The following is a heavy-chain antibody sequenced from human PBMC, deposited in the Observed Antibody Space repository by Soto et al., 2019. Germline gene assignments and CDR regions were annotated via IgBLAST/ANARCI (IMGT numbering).Heavy chain of an antibody. Sequence: PGGSLRLSCAASGFTFSSYGMHWVRQAPGKGLEWVAVISYDGSNKYYADSVKGRFTISRDNPKNTLYLQMNSLRAEDTAVYYCAAPPRFWGPGTLVTVSS. CDR3: AAPPRF. D-gene: IGHD6-6*01. J-gene: IGHJ4*02. CDR1: GFTFSSYG. CDR2: ISYDGSNK. V-gene: IGHV3-30*03.